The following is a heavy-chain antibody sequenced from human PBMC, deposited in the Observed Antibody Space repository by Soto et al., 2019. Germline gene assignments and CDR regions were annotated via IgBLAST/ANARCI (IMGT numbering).Heavy chain of an antibody. CDR1: GGTFSSYA. J-gene: IGHJ4*02. D-gene: IGHD2-15*01. CDR2: IIPIFGTA. V-gene: IGHV1-69*13. CDR3: ARRGECSGGSCPPLSY. Sequence: SVKVSCKASGGTFSSYAISWVRQAPGQGLEWMGGIIPIFGTANYAQKFQGRVTITADESTSTAYMELSSLRSDDTAVYYCARRGECSGGSCPPLSYWGQGTLVTVSS.